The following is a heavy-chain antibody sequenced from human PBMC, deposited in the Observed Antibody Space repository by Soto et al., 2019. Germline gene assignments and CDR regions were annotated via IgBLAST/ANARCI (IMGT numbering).Heavy chain of an antibody. J-gene: IGHJ4*02. CDR2: TSHDGVT. Sequence: SETLSLTCAVSSGSIDNVYWWSWVRQYPGKGLEWIGETSHDGVTNYNPSLEGRVTISVDTSKNQFSLKLTSVTAADTAVYFCGRGLPTVTYFDSWGQGTLVTV. D-gene: IGHD4-17*01. V-gene: IGHV4-4*02. CDR3: GRGLPTVTYFDS. CDR1: SGSIDNVYW.